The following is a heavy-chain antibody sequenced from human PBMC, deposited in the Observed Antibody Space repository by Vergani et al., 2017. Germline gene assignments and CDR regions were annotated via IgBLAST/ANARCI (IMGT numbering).Heavy chain of an antibody. J-gene: IGHJ3*02. D-gene: IGHD6-19*01. CDR1: GFTFSHYS. V-gene: IGHV3-21*01. CDR2: ISGNNDDV. Sequence: EVQMVESGGGLVKPGGSLRLSCVASGFTFSHYSMNWVRQAPGKGLEWVSSISGNNDDVYYADSVKGRFTISRDNAKNSLYLDMSSLRAEDTAVYYCARELSQWLVIGDAFDIWGQGTMVTVSS. CDR3: ARELSQWLVIGDAFDI.